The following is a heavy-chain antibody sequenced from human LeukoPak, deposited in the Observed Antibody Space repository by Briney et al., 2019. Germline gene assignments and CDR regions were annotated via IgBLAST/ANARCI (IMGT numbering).Heavy chain of an antibody. CDR2: IYYSGST. J-gene: IGHJ4*02. CDR3: ARSLRSKVPAAMVIGY. Sequence: PSETLSLTCTVSGGPISSYYWSWIRQPPGKGLEWIGYIYYSGSTNYNPSLKSRVTISVDTSKNQFSLKLSSVTAADTAVYYCARSLRSKVPAAMVIGYWGQGTLVTVSS. V-gene: IGHV4-59*01. CDR1: GGPISSYY. D-gene: IGHD2-2*01.